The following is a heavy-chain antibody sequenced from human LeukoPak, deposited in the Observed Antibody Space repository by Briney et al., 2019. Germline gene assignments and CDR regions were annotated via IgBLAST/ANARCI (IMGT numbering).Heavy chain of an antibody. CDR2: IYHSGST. CDR3: ARGGSDDTFDI. V-gene: IGHV4-30-2*01. D-gene: IGHD3-10*01. J-gene: IGHJ3*02. Sequence: PSETLSLTCAVSGGSISSGGYSWSWIRQPPGKGLEWIGYIYHSGSTYYNPSPKSRVTISVDRSKNQFSLKLSSVTAADTAVYYCARGGSDDTFDIWGQGTMVTVSS. CDR1: GGSISSGGYS.